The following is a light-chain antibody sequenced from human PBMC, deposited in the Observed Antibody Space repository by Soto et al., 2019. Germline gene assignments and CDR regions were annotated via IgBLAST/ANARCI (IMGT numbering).Light chain of an antibody. CDR3: QQYGRSPPFT. J-gene: IGKJ2*01. CDR2: GAS. V-gene: IGKV3-20*01. Sequence: EIVLTQSPGTLSLSPGERATLSCRASQSVSSSYIAWYQQNPGQAPRLPIYGASSRATGIPDRFSGSGSGTDFTLTISRLEPGDFAVYFCQQYGRSPPFTFGQGTKVDIK. CDR1: QSVSSSY.